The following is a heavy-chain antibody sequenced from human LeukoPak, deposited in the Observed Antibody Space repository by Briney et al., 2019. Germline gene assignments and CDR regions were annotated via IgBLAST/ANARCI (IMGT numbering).Heavy chain of an antibody. Sequence: SETLSLTCAVYGGSFSGYYWSWIRQPPGKGLEWIGEINHSGSTNYNPSLKSRVTISVDTSKNQFSLKLSSVTAADTAVYYCARDVLRYSSGSYFDYWGQGTLVTVSS. D-gene: IGHD3-9*01. J-gene: IGHJ4*02. V-gene: IGHV4-34*01. CDR1: GGSFSGYY. CDR2: INHSGST. CDR3: ARDVLRYSSGSYFDY.